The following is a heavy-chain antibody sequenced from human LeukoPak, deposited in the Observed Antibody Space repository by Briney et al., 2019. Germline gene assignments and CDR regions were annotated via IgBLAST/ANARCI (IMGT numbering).Heavy chain of an antibody. CDR3: ARARTGSMTDY. CDR1: GYSITSYA. Sequence: ASVKVSCKASGYSITSYAMNWVRQAPGRGLEWMGWINTNTGNPTYAQDLTGRFVFSLDTSVSTAYLQISSLKAEDTAVYYCARARTGSMTDYWGQGTLVTVSS. CDR2: INTNTGNP. D-gene: IGHD1-1*01. V-gene: IGHV7-4-1*02. J-gene: IGHJ4*02.